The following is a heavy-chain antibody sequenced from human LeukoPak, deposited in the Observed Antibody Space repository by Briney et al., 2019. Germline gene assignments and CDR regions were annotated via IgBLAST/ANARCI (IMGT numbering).Heavy chain of an antibody. V-gene: IGHV3-49*04. D-gene: IGHD3-10*01. CDR3: TRDYYGSRSYYRGPGLYYYYGMDV. CDR1: GFTFGDYA. Sequence: GGSLRLSCTASGFTFGDYAMSWVRQAPGKGLEWVGFIRSKAYGGTTEYAASVKGRFTISRDDSKSIAYLQMNSLKTEDTAVYYCTRDYYGSRSYYRGPGLYYYYGMDVWGQGTTVTVSS. CDR2: IRSKAYGGTT. J-gene: IGHJ6*02.